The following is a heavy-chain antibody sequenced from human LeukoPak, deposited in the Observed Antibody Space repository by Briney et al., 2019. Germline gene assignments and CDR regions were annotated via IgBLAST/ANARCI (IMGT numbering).Heavy chain of an antibody. J-gene: IGHJ4*02. V-gene: IGHV4-39*01. Sequence: TSETLSLTCTVSGGSISSSSYYWGWIRQPPGKGLEWIGSIYYSGSTYYNPSLKSRVTISVDTSKNQFSLKPSSVTAADTAVYYCARRHDYGGNTFDYWGQGTLVTVSS. D-gene: IGHD4-23*01. CDR2: IYYSGST. CDR3: ARRHDYGGNTFDY. CDR1: GGSISSSSYY.